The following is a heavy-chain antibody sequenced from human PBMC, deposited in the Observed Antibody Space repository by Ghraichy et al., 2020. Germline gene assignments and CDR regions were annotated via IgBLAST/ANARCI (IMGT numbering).Heavy chain of an antibody. V-gene: IGHV3-48*02. CDR1: GFTFSTYS. Sequence: GESLNISCAASGFTFSTYSMNWVRQAPGKGLEWVSHISSSSSNIYYADSVKGRFTISRDNAKNSLYLQMISLRDEDTAVYFCARMGYDTSGYYYVLTLDLWGQRTLVTVS. CDR3: ARMGYDTSGYYYVLTLDL. J-gene: IGHJ3*01. CDR2: ISSSSSNI. D-gene: IGHD3-22*01.